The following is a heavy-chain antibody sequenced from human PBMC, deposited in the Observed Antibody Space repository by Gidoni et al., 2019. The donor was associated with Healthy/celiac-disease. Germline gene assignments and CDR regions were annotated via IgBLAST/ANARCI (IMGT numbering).Heavy chain of an antibody. Sequence: QVQLVQSGAEVQKHGASVKVSCKASGYTFTGYYMHWGRQAPGQGLEWMGWINPDSGGTNYAQKFQGRVTMTTDTSISTAYMELSRLRSDDTAVYYWARAVWDLFDYWGQGTLVTVSS. V-gene: IGHV1-2*02. D-gene: IGHD1-26*01. CDR1: GYTFTGYY. CDR2: INPDSGGT. CDR3: ARAVWDLFDY. J-gene: IGHJ4*02.